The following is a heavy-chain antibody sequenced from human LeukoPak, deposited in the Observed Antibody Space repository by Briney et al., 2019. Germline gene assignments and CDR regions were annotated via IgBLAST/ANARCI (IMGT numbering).Heavy chain of an antibody. CDR1: GGTFSGYA. D-gene: IGHD2-2*02. J-gene: IGHJ5*02. Sequence: ASVKVSCKASGGTFSGYAISWVRQAPGQGLEWMGGIIPIFGTANYAQKFQGRVTITADESTSTAYMELSSLRSEDTAVYYCARGPYCSSTSCYRGSWFDPWGQGTLVTVSS. CDR3: ARGPYCSSTSCYRGSWFDP. CDR2: IIPIFGTA. V-gene: IGHV1-69*13.